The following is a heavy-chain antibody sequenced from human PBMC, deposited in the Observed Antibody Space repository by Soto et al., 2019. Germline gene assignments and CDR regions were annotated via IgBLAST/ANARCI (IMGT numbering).Heavy chain of an antibody. CDR3: ARQRTTVVTQAYFDH. CDR1: GESISSSSYY. CDR2: IYYSGRT. D-gene: IGHD2-21*02. Sequence: SETLSLTCIVSGESISSSSYYWGWIRQPQGKGLEWIGSIYYSGRTYYNPSFKSRVTISIDTSKNQFSLKLSSVTATDTAVYYCARQRTTVVTQAYFDHWGQGALVTVSS. V-gene: IGHV4-39*01. J-gene: IGHJ4*02.